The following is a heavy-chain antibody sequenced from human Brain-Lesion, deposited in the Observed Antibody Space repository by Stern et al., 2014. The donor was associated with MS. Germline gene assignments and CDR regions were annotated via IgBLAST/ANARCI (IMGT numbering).Heavy chain of an antibody. V-gene: IGHV1-24*01. CDR2: FDPEDGET. J-gene: IGHJ4*02. CDR3: ATLSPGAGGNYYRHFDY. CDR1: GYTLTELS. D-gene: IGHD1-26*01. Sequence: QVQLVESGAEVKKPGASVKVSCKVSGYTLTELSMHWVRQAPRKGLEWMGGFDPEDGETIFAQKFQGRVTMTEDTSTDTAYMELSSLRSEDTAVYYCATLSPGAGGNYYRHFDYWGQGTLVTVSS.